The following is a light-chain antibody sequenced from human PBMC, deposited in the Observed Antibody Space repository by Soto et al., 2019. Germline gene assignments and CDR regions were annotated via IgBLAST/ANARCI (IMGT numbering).Light chain of an antibody. J-gene: IGKJ1*01. V-gene: IGKV3-20*01. CDR1: QSVTNNY. CDR3: QQYGSSPGT. Sequence: EIVLTQSPGTLSLSPGERATLSFMASQSVTNNYLAWFQQKPGQTPRLLIYGASTRAAGIPDRFSGSGSGTDFTLTISRLEPEDFAVYYCQQYGSSPGTFGQGTKVDIK. CDR2: GAS.